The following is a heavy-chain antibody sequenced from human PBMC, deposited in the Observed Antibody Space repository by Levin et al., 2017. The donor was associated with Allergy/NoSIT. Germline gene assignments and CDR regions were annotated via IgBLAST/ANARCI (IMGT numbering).Heavy chain of an antibody. CDR3: AKVSRTTVTTRDAFDS. J-gene: IGHJ3*02. CDR2: ISGGGST. D-gene: IGHD4-17*01. V-gene: IGHV3-23*01. Sequence: GESLKISCAASGFTFSSYAMSWVRLAPGKGLEWVSGISGGGSTYYADSVKGRFTISRDNSKNTLSLQMNSLRAEDTAVYYCAKVSRTTVTTRDAFDSWGQGTMVTVSS. CDR1: GFTFSSYA.